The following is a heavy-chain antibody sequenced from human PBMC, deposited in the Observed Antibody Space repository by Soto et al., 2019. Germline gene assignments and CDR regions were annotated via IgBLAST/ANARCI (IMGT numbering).Heavy chain of an antibody. CDR2: IDYSGKT. J-gene: IGHJ4*02. Sequence: QLQLHESGPGLVKPSETLSLTCTLSGASITSTTYFWAGIRQPPGKGLEWVGSIDYSGKTHYNPSLKSRVTISVDRSKNQFSLQMSSVTAADTAVYYCAKNLPRTGRFDYWGQGSLVTVSS. CDR3: AKNLPRTGRFDY. V-gene: IGHV4-39*01. CDR1: GASITSTTYF.